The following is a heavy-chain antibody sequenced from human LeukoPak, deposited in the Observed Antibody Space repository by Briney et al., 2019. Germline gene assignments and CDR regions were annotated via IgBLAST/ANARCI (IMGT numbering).Heavy chain of an antibody. CDR1: GFTFSDYY. CDR3: ARYCSSTSCYGYWDYYYYYMDV. D-gene: IGHD2-2*01. J-gene: IGHJ6*03. CDR2: ISSSGSTI. Sequence: GGSLRLSCAASGFTFSDYYMSWIRQAPGKGLEWVSYISSSGSTIHYADSVKGRFTISRDNAKNSLYLQMNSLRAEDTAVYYCARYCSSTSCYGYWDYYYYYMDVWGKGTTVTVSS. V-gene: IGHV3-11*01.